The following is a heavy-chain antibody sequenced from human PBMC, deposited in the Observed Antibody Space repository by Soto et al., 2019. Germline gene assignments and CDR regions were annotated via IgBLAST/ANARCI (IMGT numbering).Heavy chain of an antibody. CDR2: IVPIFSTA. CDR3: AIDDTAMKYYFDN. CDR1: GGTFSSYA. V-gene: IGHV1-69*12. D-gene: IGHD5-18*01. J-gene: IGHJ4*02. Sequence: QVQLVQSGAEVKKPGSSVKVSCKASGGTFSSYAISWVRQAPGQGLEWMGGIVPIFSTANYAQKFQGRVTITADESTSTAYIELSSLRCEDTDVYYCAIDDTAMKYYFDNWGQGTMVTVSS.